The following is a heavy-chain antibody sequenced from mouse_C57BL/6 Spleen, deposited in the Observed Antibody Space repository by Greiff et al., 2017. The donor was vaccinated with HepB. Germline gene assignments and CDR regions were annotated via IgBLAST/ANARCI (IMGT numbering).Heavy chain of an antibody. D-gene: IGHD2-3*01. V-gene: IGHV1-15*01. J-gene: IGHJ4*01. CDR1: GYTFTDSD. Sequence: QVQLQQSGAELVRPGASVTLSCKASGYTFTDSDMHWVKQTPVHGLEWIGAIYPETGGTAYNQKFKGKAILTADQSSSTAYMELRSLTSEDSAVYYCTRYDGYYNYAMDYWGQGTSVTVSS. CDR3: TRYDGYYNYAMDY. CDR2: IYPETGGT.